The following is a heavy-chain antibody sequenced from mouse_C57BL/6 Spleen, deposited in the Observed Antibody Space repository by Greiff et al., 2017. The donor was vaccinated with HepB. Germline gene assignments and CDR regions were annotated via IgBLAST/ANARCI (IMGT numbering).Heavy chain of an antibody. CDR3: ARDSSDAMDY. CDR1: GYTFTSYW. Sequence: QVQLQQPGAELVKPGASVKLSCKASGYTFTSYWMHWVKQRPGQGLEWIGMIHPNSGSANYNEKFKSKATLTVDKSSSTAYMQLSSLTSEDSAVYYCARDSSDAMDYWGQGTSVTVSS. CDR2: IHPNSGSA. D-gene: IGHD3-2*02. J-gene: IGHJ4*01. V-gene: IGHV1-64*01.